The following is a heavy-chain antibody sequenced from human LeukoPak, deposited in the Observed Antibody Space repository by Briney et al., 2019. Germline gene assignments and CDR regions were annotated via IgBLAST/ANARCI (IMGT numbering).Heavy chain of an antibody. V-gene: IGHV3-21*01. Sequence: GGSLRLSCAASGFTFSTYSMHWVRQAPGKGLEWVSSISSSSSYIYYADSMKGRFTISRDNAKNSLYLQMNSLRAEDTAVYYCATSLLRFLEERAFDIWGQGTMVTVSS. CDR3: ATSLLRFLEERAFDI. J-gene: IGHJ3*02. CDR1: GFTFSTYS. D-gene: IGHD3-3*01. CDR2: ISSSSSYI.